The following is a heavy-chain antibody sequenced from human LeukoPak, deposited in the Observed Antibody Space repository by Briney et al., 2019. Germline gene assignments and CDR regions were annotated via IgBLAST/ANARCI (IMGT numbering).Heavy chain of an antibody. J-gene: IGHJ4*02. V-gene: IGHV3-74*01. D-gene: IGHD3-3*01. CDR2: INKDGGIT. CDR1: GFNFSNYW. CDR3: VRLLDVDY. Sequence: GGSLRLSCAASGFNFSNYWMHWVRQAPGNGLVWVSRINKDGGITDYADSVKGRFTISRDNAKNTLYLQMNSLRVEDTAVYYCVRLLDVDYWGQGTLVTVSS.